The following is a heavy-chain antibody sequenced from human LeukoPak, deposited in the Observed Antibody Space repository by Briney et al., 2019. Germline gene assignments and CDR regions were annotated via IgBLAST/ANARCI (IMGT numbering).Heavy chain of an antibody. V-gene: IGHV1-8*01. CDR2: MNPNSGNT. Sequence: ALVKVSCKASGYTFTSYDINWVRQATGQGLEWMGWMNPNSGNTGYAQKFQGRVTMTRNTSISTAYMELSSLRSEVTAVYYCARGRYHIARANCSGGSCYSPAYYYYYMDVWGKGTTVTVSS. CDR3: ARGRYHIARANCSGGSCYSPAYYYYYMDV. J-gene: IGHJ6*03. D-gene: IGHD2-15*01. CDR1: GYTFTSYD.